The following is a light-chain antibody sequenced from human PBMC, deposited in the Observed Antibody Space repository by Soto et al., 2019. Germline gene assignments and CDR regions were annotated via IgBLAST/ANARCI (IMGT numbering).Light chain of an antibody. Sequence: QSVLTQPPSVSGAPGQRVTISCTGSSSNIGAGYVVHWYQQLPGTAPKLLIYGNSNRPSGVPDRFSGSKSGTSASLAITGLQAEDEADYYCQSYDSSLSEVFGGGTKLTVL. V-gene: IGLV1-40*01. CDR2: GNS. CDR1: SSNIGAGYV. CDR3: QSYDSSLSEV. J-gene: IGLJ3*02.